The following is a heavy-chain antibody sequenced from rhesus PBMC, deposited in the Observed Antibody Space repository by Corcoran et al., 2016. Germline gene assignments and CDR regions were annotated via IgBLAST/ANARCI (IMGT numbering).Heavy chain of an antibody. CDR3: ARARRGSGWYFDL. CDR2: IGGSSGST. J-gene: IGHJ2*01. CDR1: GYSISSGYG. D-gene: IGHD6-31*01. V-gene: IGHV4-127*01. Sequence: QVQLQESGPGLVKPSETLSLTCAVSGYSISSGYGWSWIRQHPGKGLELIGYIGGSSGSTNYHPSRKCRVTSSKDTSKNQFSLKLSSVTAADTAVYYCARARRGSGWYFDLWGPGTPITISS.